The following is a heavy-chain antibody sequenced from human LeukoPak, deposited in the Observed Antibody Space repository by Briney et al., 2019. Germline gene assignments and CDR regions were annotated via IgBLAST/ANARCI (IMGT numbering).Heavy chain of an antibody. CDR1: GFTFSSYA. CDR3: ARDGDYDSSGYYYYFDY. V-gene: IGHV3-30*01. Sequence: GGSLRLSCAASGFTFSSYAMHWVRQAPGKGLEWVAVISYDGSKKYYADSVKGRFTISRDNSKNTLYLQMNSLRAEDTAVYYCARDGDYDSSGYYYYFDYWGQGTLVTVSS. D-gene: IGHD3-22*01. CDR2: ISYDGSKK. J-gene: IGHJ4*02.